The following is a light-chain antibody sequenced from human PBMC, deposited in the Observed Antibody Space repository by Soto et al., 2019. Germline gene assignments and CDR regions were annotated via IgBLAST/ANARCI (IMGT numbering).Light chain of an antibody. V-gene: IGKV1-39*01. CDR1: QSISSY. CDR3: QQSYSTPLT. Sequence: DIQMTQSPSSLSASVGDRFTITCRASQSISSYLNWYQQKPGKAPKLLIYTASSLQSGVPSRFSGSGSGTEFTLTISSLQPEDFATYYCQQSYSTPLTFGGGTKVDI. CDR2: TAS. J-gene: IGKJ4*01.